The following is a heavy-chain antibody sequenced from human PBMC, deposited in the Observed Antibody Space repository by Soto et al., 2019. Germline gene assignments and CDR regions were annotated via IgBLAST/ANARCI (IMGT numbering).Heavy chain of an antibody. J-gene: IGHJ4*01. CDR2: IYYDGNT. V-gene: IGHV4-59*08. CDR3: VRQSTSGYDLVFKY. Sequence: SEPLSLACTVGVGYISDYYRNWIRQPPGKGLEWIGYIYYDGNTKYNPSLESRVTISLDTSKNQFSLYLSSVSAADTAMYYCVRQSTSGYDLVFKYWGHGTLVPVSP. CDR1: VGYISDYY. D-gene: IGHD5-12*01.